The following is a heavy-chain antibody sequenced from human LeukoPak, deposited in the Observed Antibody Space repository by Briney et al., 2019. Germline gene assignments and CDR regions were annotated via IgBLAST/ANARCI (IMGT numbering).Heavy chain of an antibody. CDR2: ISGSGSTK. V-gene: IGHV3-48*03. CDR1: GFASAFTFSTYE. D-gene: IGHD5-18*01. J-gene: IGHJ2*01. Sequence: GGSLRLSCTASGFASAFTFSTYEMNWVRQAPGKGLEWLSHISGSGSTKYHADSVKGRFIVSRDNTKNSLYLQMNSLRVEDTAIYYCARDESAYSYGFHWYFDLWGRGALVTVSS. CDR3: ARDESAYSYGFHWYFDL.